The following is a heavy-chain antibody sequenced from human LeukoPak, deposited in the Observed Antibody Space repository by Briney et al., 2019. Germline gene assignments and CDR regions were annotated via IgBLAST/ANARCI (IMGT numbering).Heavy chain of an antibody. CDR3: AHSWGLLAPGDNHPFTLFGY. CDR2: IYWSDDK. D-gene: IGHD3-10*02. J-gene: IGHJ4*02. Sequence: SGPTLVKPTQTLTLTCTFSGFSLSTSGVGVGWIRQPPGKALEWLALIYWSDDKRYSPSLKGRLTITKDTSKNQVVLTMTNMDPVDTATYYCAHSWGLLAPGDNHPFTLFGYWGQGTLVTVSS. CDR1: GFSLSTSGVG. V-gene: IGHV2-5*01.